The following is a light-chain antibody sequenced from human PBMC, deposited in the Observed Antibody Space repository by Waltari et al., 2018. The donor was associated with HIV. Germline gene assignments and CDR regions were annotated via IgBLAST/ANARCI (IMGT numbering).Light chain of an antibody. CDR2: VAS. CDR1: QGINSY. V-gene: IGKV1-9*01. J-gene: IGKJ4*01. CDR3: QQLNSYPLT. Sequence: DIHLTQSPPFLSASIGDRVTISCRATQGINSYLASYQQKPGKAPKLLIYVASTLRSGVPSRFSGSGSGTEFTLTISNLQPEDSATYYCQQLNSYPLTFGGGTKVETK.